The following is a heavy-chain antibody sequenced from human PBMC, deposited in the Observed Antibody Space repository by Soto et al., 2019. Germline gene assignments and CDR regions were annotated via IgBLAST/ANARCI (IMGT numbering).Heavy chain of an antibody. J-gene: IGHJ6*02. CDR1: GDRLFSNSAA. CDR2: TYYRSKWYN. V-gene: IGHV6-1*01. Sequence: SQTLSLTCAISGDRLFSNSAAWNWIRQSPSRGLEWLGRTYYRSKWYNDYAVSVRGRISINPDTPKNQFSLQLNSVTPEDTAVYYCARESYGSGSYDGMDVWGQGTTVTVSS. CDR3: ARESYGSGSYDGMDV. D-gene: IGHD3-10*01.